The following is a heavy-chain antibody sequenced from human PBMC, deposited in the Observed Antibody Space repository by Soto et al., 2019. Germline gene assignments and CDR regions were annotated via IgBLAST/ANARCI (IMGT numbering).Heavy chain of an antibody. CDR2: ISAYDGKT. J-gene: IGHJ4*02. CDR1: GYTFTRYG. Sequence: QVQLVQSGAEVKKPGASVKVSCKASGYTFTRYGIIWVRQAPGQGLELMGWISAYDGKTNYAQKAQRRVSVTTDTSTSTAYMELSSLRSDDTAVYYCATMVEGFAARTKYVDYWGQGTLVTVSS. D-gene: IGHD2-15*01. V-gene: IGHV1-18*01. CDR3: ATMVEGFAARTKYVDY.